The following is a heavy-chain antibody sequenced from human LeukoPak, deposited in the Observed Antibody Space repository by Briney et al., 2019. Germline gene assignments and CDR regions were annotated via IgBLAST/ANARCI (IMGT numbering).Heavy chain of an antibody. CDR3: ARGVYSSSWTLDAFDI. J-gene: IGHJ3*02. CDR2: ISSSGSTI. D-gene: IGHD6-13*01. Sequence: GGSLRLSCAASGFTFSDYYMSWIRQAPGKGLEWVSYISSSGSTIYYADSVKGRFTISRDNAKNSLYLQMNSLRAEDTAVYYCARGVYSSSWTLDAFDIWGQGTMVTVSS. V-gene: IGHV3-11*04. CDR1: GFTFSDYY.